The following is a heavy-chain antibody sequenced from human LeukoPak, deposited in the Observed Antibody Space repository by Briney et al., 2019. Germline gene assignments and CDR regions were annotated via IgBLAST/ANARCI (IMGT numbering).Heavy chain of an antibody. CDR3: AKDLSWWAAVDF. Sequence: GSLRLSCSAFGFTVSTNAMSWVRQASGRGLEWVSGIGGDGRTHYADSVRGRFSIFRDNSKNTVYLQMNSLRDDDTAVYHCAKDLSWWAAVDFWGQGMLVTVSS. V-gene: IGHV3-23*01. CDR2: IGGDGRT. D-gene: IGHD2-8*02. J-gene: IGHJ4*02. CDR1: GFTVSTNA.